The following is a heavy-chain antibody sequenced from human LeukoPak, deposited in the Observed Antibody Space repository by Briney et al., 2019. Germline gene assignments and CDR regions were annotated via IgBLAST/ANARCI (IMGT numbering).Heavy chain of an antibody. Sequence: SETLSLTCTVSGGSISSYYWSWIRQPPGKGLEWIGYSYYSGSTKYSPSLESRVTISVDTSKNQFSLKLNSVTAADTAVYYRASWGNSLNWFDHWGQGTLVTVSS. V-gene: IGHV4-59*08. CDR3: ASWGNSLNWFDH. CDR2: SYYSGST. D-gene: IGHD7-27*01. CDR1: GGSISSYY. J-gene: IGHJ5*02.